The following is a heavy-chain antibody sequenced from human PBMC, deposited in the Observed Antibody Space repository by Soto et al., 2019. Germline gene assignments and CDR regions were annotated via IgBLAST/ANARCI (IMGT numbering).Heavy chain of an antibody. CDR1: GFTFSSYS. V-gene: IGHV3-48*02. CDR3: AREGIAAAGPATGTLSY. J-gene: IGHJ4*02. D-gene: IGHD6-13*01. Sequence: PVGSLRLSCAASGFTFSSYSMNWVRQAPGKGLEWVSYISSSSSTIYYADSVKGRFTISRDNAKNSLYLQMNSLRDEDTAVYYCAREGIAAAGPATGTLSYWGQGTLVTVSS. CDR2: ISSSSSTI.